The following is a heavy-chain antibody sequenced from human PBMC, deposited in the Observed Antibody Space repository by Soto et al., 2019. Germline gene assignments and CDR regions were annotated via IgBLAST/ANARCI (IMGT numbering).Heavy chain of an antibody. CDR2: IYYSGST. J-gene: IGHJ4*02. CDR1: GDSISSRSYY. D-gene: IGHD2-21*02. CDR3: ARQRTSVVTQAYFDV. V-gene: IGHV4-39*01. Sequence: SETLSLTCTVTGDSISSRSYYWGWIRQPPWKGLEWIGSIYYSGSTYNNPSLRSRVSMSIDTSKDQFSLKLKSVTAADTALYFCARQRTSVVTQAYFDVWGPGXLVTV.